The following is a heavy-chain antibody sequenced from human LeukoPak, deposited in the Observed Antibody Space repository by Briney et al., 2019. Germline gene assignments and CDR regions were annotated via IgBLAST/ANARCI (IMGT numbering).Heavy chain of an antibody. Sequence: GGSLRLSCAASGFTLSNYAMSWVRQAPGKGLEWVSTISGSGGSTYYADSVKGRVSISRDNSKNTLYLQMNSLRAEDTAVYYCAKDRNSEGGAAKNYWGQGTLVTVSS. J-gene: IGHJ4*02. CDR3: AKDRNSEGGAAKNY. CDR1: GFTLSNYA. D-gene: IGHD1-26*01. CDR2: ISGSGGST. V-gene: IGHV3-23*01.